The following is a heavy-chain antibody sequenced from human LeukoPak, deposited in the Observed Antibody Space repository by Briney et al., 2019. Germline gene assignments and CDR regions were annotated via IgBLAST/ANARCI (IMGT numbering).Heavy chain of an antibody. D-gene: IGHD6-6*01. CDR3: ARVRGYSSSSGFDY. CDR2: IYPGDSDT. CDR1: GYSFTSYG. J-gene: IGHJ4*02. Sequence: GESLKTSGKGSGYSFTSYGSGGVRQMPGKGLGWMGIIYPGDSDTRYSPSFQGQVTISADKSITTAYLQWSSLKASDTAMYYCARVRGYSSSSGFDYWGQGTLVTVSS. V-gene: IGHV5-51*01.